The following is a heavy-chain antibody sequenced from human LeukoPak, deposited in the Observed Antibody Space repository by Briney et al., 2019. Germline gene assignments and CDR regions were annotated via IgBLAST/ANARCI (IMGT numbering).Heavy chain of an antibody. CDR2: IYTSGST. CDR3: ARGPGYDFWSGYSFDY. V-gene: IGHV4-61*02. CDR1: GGSISSSSYY. D-gene: IGHD3-3*01. J-gene: IGHJ4*02. Sequence: PSETLSLTCTVSGGSISSSSYYWGWIRQPAGKGLEWIGRIYTSGSTNYNPSLKSRVTMSVDTSKNQFSLKLSSVTAADTAVYYCARGPGYDFWSGYSFDYWGQGTLVTVSS.